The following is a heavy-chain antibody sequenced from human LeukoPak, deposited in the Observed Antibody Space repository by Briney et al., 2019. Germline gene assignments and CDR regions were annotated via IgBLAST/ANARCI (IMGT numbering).Heavy chain of an antibody. D-gene: IGHD4-17*01. CDR2: ITSSSNYI. Sequence: GGSLRLSCAASGFSFRSYSMNWVRQAPGKGLEWVSSITSSSNYIYYSDSVKGRFTISRDNAKNPLYLQMNSLRAEDTAVYYCARDQGDYGDFDYWGQGTLVTVSS. V-gene: IGHV3-21*01. CDR1: GFSFRSYS. J-gene: IGHJ4*02. CDR3: ARDQGDYGDFDY.